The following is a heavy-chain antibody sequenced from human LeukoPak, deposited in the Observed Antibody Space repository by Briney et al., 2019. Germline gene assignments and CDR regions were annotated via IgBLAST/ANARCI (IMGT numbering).Heavy chain of an antibody. D-gene: IGHD6-13*01. CDR2: IIPILGIA. Sequence: ASVKVSCKASGGTFSSYAISWVRQAPGQGLEWTGRIIPILGIANYAQKFQGRVTITADKSTSTAYMELSSLRSEDTAVYYCAGTGIAAAGTNGMLDYWGQGTLVTVSS. CDR1: GGTFSSYA. V-gene: IGHV1-69*04. J-gene: IGHJ4*02. CDR3: AGTGIAAAGTNGMLDY.